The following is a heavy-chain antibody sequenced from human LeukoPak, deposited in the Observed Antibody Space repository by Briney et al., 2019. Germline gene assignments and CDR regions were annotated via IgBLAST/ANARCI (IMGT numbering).Heavy chain of an antibody. V-gene: IGHV4-59*01. CDR3: ARDALAVGGTLRVFEY. J-gene: IGHJ4*02. CDR2: IHYSGST. Sequence: SETLSLTCTVSNGSISSYYWSWIRQPPGKGLEWIGYIHYSGSTNYNPSLKSRVTLSVDTSKNQYTLKLSSVTAADTAVYYCARDALAVGGTLRVFEYWGQGTLVTVSS. CDR1: NGSISSYY. D-gene: IGHD6-19*01.